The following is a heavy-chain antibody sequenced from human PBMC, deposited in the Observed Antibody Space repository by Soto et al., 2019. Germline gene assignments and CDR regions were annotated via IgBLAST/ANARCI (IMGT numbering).Heavy chain of an antibody. Sequence: DVQLAESGGGLVQPGGSLRLSCVASGQTFNRYWMSWVRQAPGKGLEWVANIKQDGSEEYYVDSVKGRFTISRDNAKISLYLQMNSLRAEDTAMYYCVRTHIVSCAFDFYGMDVWCQANRVIFSS. J-gene: IGHJ6*01. D-gene: IGHD3-16*02. CDR2: IKQDGSEE. CDR3: VRTHIVSCAFDFYGMDV. CDR1: GQTFNRYW. V-gene: IGHV3-7*03.